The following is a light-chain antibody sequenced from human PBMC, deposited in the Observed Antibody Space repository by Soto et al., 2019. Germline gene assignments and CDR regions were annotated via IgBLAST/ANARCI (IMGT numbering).Light chain of an antibody. CDR3: TSKVSSITVV. V-gene: IGLV2-14*01. Sequence: QSALAQPAAVSRSPGQSITISCTGSSSDVGGYNYVSWYQQHPGKAPKLMIYEVSNRPSGVSNRFSGSKSGNTASLTISGLQAEDEADYYCTSKVSSITVVVGTGTKVTVL. CDR2: EVS. J-gene: IGLJ1*01. CDR1: SSDVGGYNY.